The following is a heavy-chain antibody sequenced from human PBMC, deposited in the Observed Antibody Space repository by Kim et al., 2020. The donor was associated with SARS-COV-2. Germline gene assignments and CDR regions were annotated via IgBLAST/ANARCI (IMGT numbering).Heavy chain of an antibody. J-gene: IGHJ4*02. V-gene: IGHV4-34*01. CDR1: GGSFSGYY. Sequence: SETLSLTCAVYGGSFSGYYWSWIRQPPGKGLEWIGEINHSGSTNYNPSLKSRVTISVDTSKNQFSLKLSSVTAADTAVYYCARVSAPRYSSSWYLGLDYWGQGTLVTVSS. CDR2: INHSGST. D-gene: IGHD6-13*01. CDR3: ARVSAPRYSSSWYLGLDY.